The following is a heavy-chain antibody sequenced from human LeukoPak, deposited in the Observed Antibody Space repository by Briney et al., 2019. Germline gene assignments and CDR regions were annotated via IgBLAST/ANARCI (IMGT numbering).Heavy chain of an antibody. D-gene: IGHD3-16*01. J-gene: IGHJ5*02. CDR1: GFTFDDYG. CDR3: ARDLGS. V-gene: IGHV3-72*01. Sequence: GGSLRLSCAASGFTFDDYGMSWVCQAPGKGLEWVGRSRNKVNSYTTEYAASVKGRFTISRDDSKNSLYLQMNSLKIEDTAVYYCARDLGSWGQGTLVTVSS. CDR2: SRNKVNSYTT.